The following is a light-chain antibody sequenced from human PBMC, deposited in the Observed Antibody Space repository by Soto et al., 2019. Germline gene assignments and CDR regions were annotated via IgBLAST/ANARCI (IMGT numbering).Light chain of an antibody. CDR2: DNN. CDR3: GTWDTSLSAVV. J-gene: IGLJ2*01. CDR1: SSNIGNNY. Sequence: QSVLTQPPSVSAAPGQKVTISCSGSSSNIGNNYVSWYQHLPGTAPKLLIYDNNERPSGIPDRFSGSKSGTSXTLGITGLQTGDEADYYCGTWDTSLSAVVFGGGTKLTVL. V-gene: IGLV1-51*01.